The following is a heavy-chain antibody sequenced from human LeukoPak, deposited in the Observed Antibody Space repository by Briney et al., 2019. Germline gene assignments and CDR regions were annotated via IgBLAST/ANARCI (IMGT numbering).Heavy chain of an antibody. J-gene: IGHJ5*02. Sequence: GGSLRLSGSASGFTFSSYAMHWVRQAPGKGLEYVSAISSNGGSTYYADSVKGRFTISRDNSKNTLYLQMSSPRAEDTAVYYCVKGAAAAVRGSWFDPWGQGTLVTVSS. CDR1: GFTFSSYA. V-gene: IGHV3-64D*09. D-gene: IGHD6-13*01. CDR2: ISSNGGST. CDR3: VKGAAAAVRGSWFDP.